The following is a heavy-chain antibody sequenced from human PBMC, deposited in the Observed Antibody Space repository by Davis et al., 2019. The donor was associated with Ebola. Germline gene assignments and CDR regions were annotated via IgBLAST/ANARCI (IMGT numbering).Heavy chain of an antibody. J-gene: IGHJ4*02. D-gene: IGHD6-19*01. CDR1: GGSISSGGFY. V-gene: IGHV4-31*03. CDR2: IYYSGST. Sequence: PSETLSLTCTVSGGSISSGGFYWSWIRQHPGKGLEWIGSIYYSGSTYYNPSLKSRVTISIDTSKNQFSLNLSSVTAADTAVYYCARQRGWRGNFDYWGQGILVTVSS. CDR3: ARQRGWRGNFDY.